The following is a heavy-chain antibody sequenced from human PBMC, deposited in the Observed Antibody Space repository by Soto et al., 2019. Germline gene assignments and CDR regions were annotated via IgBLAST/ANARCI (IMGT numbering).Heavy chain of an antibody. J-gene: IGHJ4*02. CDR1: GGTFSSYA. Sequence: QVQSVQSGAEVRQPASSVKVSCKTSGGTFSSYAISWVRQAPGQGLEWMGGIVPIVDTSTYAQKFQGRVTITADESTSTVYMELSSLRSDDTAVYYCVRVVAIPGSPDNWGQGTLVTVSS. D-gene: IGHD2-15*01. CDR3: VRVVAIPGSPDN. CDR2: IVPIVDTS. V-gene: IGHV1-69*12.